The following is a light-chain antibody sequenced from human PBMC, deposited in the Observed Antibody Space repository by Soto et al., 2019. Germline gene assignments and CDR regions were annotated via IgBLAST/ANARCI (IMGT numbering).Light chain of an antibody. CDR1: NIGNNY. CDR2: DNN. Sequence: QSVLTQPPSVSAAPGQKVTISCSGSNIGNNYVSWYQQFPGTAPKLLIYDNNKRPSGIPDRFSGSKSGTSATLGITGLQTGDEADYYCGAWDSSLSAGVFGGGTKVTVL. CDR3: GAWDSSLSAGV. J-gene: IGLJ2*01. V-gene: IGLV1-51*01.